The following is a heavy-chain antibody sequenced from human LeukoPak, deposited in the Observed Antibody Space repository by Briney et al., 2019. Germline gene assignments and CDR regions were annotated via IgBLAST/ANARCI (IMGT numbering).Heavy chain of an antibody. V-gene: IGHV3-74*01. J-gene: IGHJ6*02. CDR3: ARGSGYSSSWYYYYYGMDV. Sequence: PGGSLRLSCSASGFTFSSYWMHWVRQAPGKGLVWVSRINSDGSSTSYADSAKGRFTISRDNAKNTLYLQMNSLRAEDTAVYYCARGSGYSSSWYYYYYGMDVWGQGTTVTVSS. D-gene: IGHD6-13*01. CDR2: INSDGSST. CDR1: GFTFSSYW.